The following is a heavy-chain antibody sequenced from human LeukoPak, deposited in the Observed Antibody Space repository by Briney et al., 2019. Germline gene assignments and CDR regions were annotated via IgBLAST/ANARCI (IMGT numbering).Heavy chain of an antibody. J-gene: IGHJ4*02. CDR1: GFSFRAFW. Sequence: GGSLRLSCAASGFSFRAFWMTWVRQAPGKGLEWVAHINQGGSVKYYVDSVKGRFTISRDDAKSSLYVQMNSLRDEDTAVYYCARTVTYYYGSGSFDLDYWGQGTLVTVSS. D-gene: IGHD3-10*01. CDR3: ARTVTYYYGSGSFDLDY. V-gene: IGHV3-7*01. CDR2: INQGGSVK.